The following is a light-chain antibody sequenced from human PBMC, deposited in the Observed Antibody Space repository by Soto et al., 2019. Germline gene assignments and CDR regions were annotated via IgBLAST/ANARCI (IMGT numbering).Light chain of an antibody. Sequence: QSVLAQPPSASGTPGQRVTISCSGSNSNIGRNDVTWYQQVPGTAPQCLIYSNDQRPSGVPDRISGSRSGTSASLAISGLQSGDEAEYYCAAWDDTLRARVFGGGPKVTVL. CDR2: SND. CDR3: AAWDDTLRARV. J-gene: IGLJ2*01. V-gene: IGLV1-44*01. CDR1: NSNIGRND.